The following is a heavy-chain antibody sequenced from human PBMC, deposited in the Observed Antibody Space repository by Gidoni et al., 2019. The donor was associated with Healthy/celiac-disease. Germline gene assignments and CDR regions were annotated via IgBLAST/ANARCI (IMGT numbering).Heavy chain of an antibody. V-gene: IGHV2-5*02. D-gene: IGHD5-12*01. J-gene: IGHJ3*02. CDR3: AHIPGEMATIHDAFDI. CDR1: GFSLSTSGVG. CDR2: IYWDDDK. Sequence: QITLKESGPTLVKPTQTLTLTCTFSGFSLSTSGVGVGWIRQPPGKALEWLALIYWDDDKRYSPSLKSRLTITKDTSKNQVVLTMTNMDPVDTATYYCAHIPGEMATIHDAFDIWGQGTMVTVSS.